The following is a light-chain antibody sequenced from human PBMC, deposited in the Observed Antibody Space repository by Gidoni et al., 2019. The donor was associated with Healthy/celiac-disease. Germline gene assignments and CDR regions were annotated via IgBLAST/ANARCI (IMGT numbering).Light chain of an antibody. Sequence: QSALTQPASVSGSPGQSIPISCTGSSSDFGSYNRVSWYQQTPGTAPKLMISEVSNRPSGVSNRFSGSKSGNTASLTISGLQAEDEADYYCSSFTSSSTWVFGGGTKLTVL. CDR1: SSDFGSYNR. CDR3: SSFTSSSTWV. V-gene: IGLV2-14*01. CDR2: EVS. J-gene: IGLJ3*02.